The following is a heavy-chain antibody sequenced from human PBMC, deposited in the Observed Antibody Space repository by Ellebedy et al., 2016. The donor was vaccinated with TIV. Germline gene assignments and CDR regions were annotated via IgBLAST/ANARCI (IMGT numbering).Heavy chain of an antibody. CDR3: ARAWGFKLNYFYYGMDG. CDR1: GGSISSSNW. Sequence: SETLSLXCAVSGGSISSSNWWSWVRQPPGKGLEWIGEIYHSGSTHYNPSLKSRVTIPVDKSKNQFSRKLSSVTAADTAVYYCARAWGFKLNYFYYGMDGWGQGTTVTVSS. D-gene: IGHD1-7*01. J-gene: IGHJ6*02. CDR2: IYHSGST. V-gene: IGHV4-4*02.